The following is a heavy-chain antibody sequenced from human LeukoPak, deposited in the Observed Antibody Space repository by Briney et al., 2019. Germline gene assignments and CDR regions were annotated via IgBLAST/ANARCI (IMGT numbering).Heavy chain of an antibody. D-gene: IGHD3-16*01. CDR2: ISYDGSNK. J-gene: IGHJ4*02. CDR1: GFTFSSYA. Sequence: GGSLRLSCAASGFTFSSYAMHWVRQAPGKGLEWVAVISYDGSNKYYADSVKGRFTISRDNSKNTLHLQMNSLRAEDTAVYYCARAMSTFGGVRNYFDSWGQGTLVTVSS. CDR3: ARAMSTFGGVRNYFDS. V-gene: IGHV3-30-3*01.